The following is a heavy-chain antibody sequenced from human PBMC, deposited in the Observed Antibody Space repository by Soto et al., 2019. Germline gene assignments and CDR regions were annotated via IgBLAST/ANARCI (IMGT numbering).Heavy chain of an antibody. J-gene: IGHJ4*02. D-gene: IGHD5-18*01. CDR3: ARHLSGYGYLYFEY. Sequence: QLQLQESGPGLVKPSETQSLTCTVSGGSISSNSYYWAWIRQPPGKGQEWIGSGHHGGNTYYNPSHKTRVTISVDTATNQCSLKLNSVTAADTAVYYCARHLSGYGYLYFEYWGQGILVTVSS. CDR1: GGSISSNSYY. V-gene: IGHV4-39*01. CDR2: GHHGGNT.